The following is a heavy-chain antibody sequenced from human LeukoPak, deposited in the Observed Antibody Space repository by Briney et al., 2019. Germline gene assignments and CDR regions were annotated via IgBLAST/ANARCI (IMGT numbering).Heavy chain of an antibody. V-gene: IGHV4-39*01. Sequence: PSETLSLTCTVSGGSISSSTYYWGWIRQPPGKGLEWIGSIYYSGSTYYNPSLKSRVTISVDTSKNQFSLKLSSVTAADTAVYYCARRDWGQYYFDYWRQGTLVTVSS. J-gene: IGHJ4*02. D-gene: IGHD7-27*01. CDR1: GGSISSSTYY. CDR2: IYYSGST. CDR3: ARRDWGQYYFDY.